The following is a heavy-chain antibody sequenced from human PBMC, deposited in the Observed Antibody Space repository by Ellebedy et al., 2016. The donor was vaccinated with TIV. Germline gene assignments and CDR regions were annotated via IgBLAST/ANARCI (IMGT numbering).Heavy chain of an antibody. CDR3: ARDDGSGSYYGYYGMDV. J-gene: IGHJ6*02. CDR2: FSSNGGST. CDR1: GFTFSFYA. Sequence: GESLKISCAASGFTFSFYAMHWVRQAPGKGLEYVSAFSSNGGSTYYANSVKGRFTISRDNSKNTLYLQMGSLRAEDMAVYYCARDDGSGSYYGYYGMDVWGQGTTVTVSS. D-gene: IGHD3-10*01. V-gene: IGHV3-64*01.